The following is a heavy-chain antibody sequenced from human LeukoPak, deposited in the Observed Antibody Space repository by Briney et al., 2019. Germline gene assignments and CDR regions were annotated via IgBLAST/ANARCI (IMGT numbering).Heavy chain of an antibody. CDR2: INPNSGGT. Sequence: ASVKVSCKASGYTFTVYYIHWVRQAPGQGLEWMGCINPNSGGTNYAQKFQGRVTMTSDTSVNTAYVELTSLESDDTAVYYCAGFSPQYQSVRGAYWGQGTLVTVSS. CDR3: AGFSPQYQSVRGAY. CDR1: GYTFTVYY. J-gene: IGHJ4*02. D-gene: IGHD2-2*01. V-gene: IGHV1-2*02.